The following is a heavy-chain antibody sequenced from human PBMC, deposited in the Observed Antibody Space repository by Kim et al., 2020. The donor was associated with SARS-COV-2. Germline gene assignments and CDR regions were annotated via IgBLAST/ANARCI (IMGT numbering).Heavy chain of an antibody. J-gene: IGHJ4*02. V-gene: IGHV3-30*01. D-gene: IGHD3-22*01. Sequence: GRFTISRDNSKNTLYLQMNSLRAEDTAVYYCARDRPKGMIVVVITSHFDYWGQGTLVTVSS. CDR3: ARDRPKGMIVVVITSHFDY.